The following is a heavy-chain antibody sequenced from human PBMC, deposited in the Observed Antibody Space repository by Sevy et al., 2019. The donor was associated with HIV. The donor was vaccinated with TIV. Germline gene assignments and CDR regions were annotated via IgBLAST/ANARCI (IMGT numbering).Heavy chain of an antibody. J-gene: IGHJ4*02. CDR2: IYYSGST. D-gene: IGHD6-13*01. CDR3: ASRIAAAGMVYLY. CDR1: DGSVSSGSYY. V-gene: IGHV4-61*01. Sequence: SETLSLTCTVSDGSVSSGSYYWSWIRQPPGKGLEWIGYIYYSGSTNYNPSLKSRVTISVDTSKNQFSLKLSSVTAADTAVYYCASRIAAAGMVYLYWGQGTLVTVSS.